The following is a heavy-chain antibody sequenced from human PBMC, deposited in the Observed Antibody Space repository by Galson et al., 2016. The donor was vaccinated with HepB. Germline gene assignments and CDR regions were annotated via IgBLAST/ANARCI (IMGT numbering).Heavy chain of an antibody. Sequence: SETLSLTCTVSGGSISSGGYYWSWIRQHPGKGLEWIGYIYYSGTTNYNPSLKSRLTISVDTSKNQFSLNLRSVTAADTAVYYCARDRDATTVNWYFDLWGRGTLVSVSS. CDR3: ARDRDATTVNWYFDL. V-gene: IGHV4-61*08. CDR1: GGSISSGGYY. D-gene: IGHD4-17*01. J-gene: IGHJ2*01. CDR2: IYYSGTT.